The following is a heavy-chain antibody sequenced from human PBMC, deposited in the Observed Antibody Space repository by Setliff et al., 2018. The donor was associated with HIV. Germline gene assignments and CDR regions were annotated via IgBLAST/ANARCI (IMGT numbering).Heavy chain of an antibody. Sequence: SVKVSCKASGGTFSSYTISWVRQAPGQGLEWMGRIIPILGIANYAQKFQGRVTITADESTSTVYMELRSLRSEDSAVYYCVRAYDQDFQHWGRGTVVTVSS. V-gene: IGHV1-69*02. J-gene: IGHJ1*01. CDR3: VRAYDQDFQH. CDR1: GGTFSSYT. CDR2: IIPILGIA. D-gene: IGHD3-22*01.